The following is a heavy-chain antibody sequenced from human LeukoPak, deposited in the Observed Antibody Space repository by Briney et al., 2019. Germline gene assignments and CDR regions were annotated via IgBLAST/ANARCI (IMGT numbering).Heavy chain of an antibody. CDR3: AKKTSYCGGDCYPYYFDH. CDR1: GFAFSSYT. Sequence: PGGSLRLSCAASGFAFSSYTMGWVRQAPGKGLGWVSAITGSGGSTYYADSVKGRFTISRESSKNTLYLKMNSLRAEDPAVYYCAKKTSYCGGDCYPYYFDHWGQGTLVTVSS. V-gene: IGHV3-23*01. D-gene: IGHD2-21*02. J-gene: IGHJ4*02. CDR2: ITGSGGST.